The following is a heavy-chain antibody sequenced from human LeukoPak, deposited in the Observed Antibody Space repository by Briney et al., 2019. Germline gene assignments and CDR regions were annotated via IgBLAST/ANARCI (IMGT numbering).Heavy chain of an antibody. V-gene: IGHV1-69*13. CDR2: IIPIFGTA. Sequence: ASVKVSCKASGGTFSSYAISWVRQAPGQGLEWMGGIIPIFGTANYAQKFQGRVTITADESTSTAYMELSSLRSEDTAVYYCARGGVEVRTWGNWFDPWGQGTLVTVSS. CDR1: GGTFSSYA. CDR3: ARGGVEVRTWGNWFDP. J-gene: IGHJ5*02. D-gene: IGHD7-27*01.